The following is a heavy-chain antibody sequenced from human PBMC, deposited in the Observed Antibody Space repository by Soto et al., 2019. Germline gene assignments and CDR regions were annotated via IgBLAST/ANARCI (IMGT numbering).Heavy chain of an antibody. CDR1: GGSFTSNNW. Sequence: SETLSLACAVSGGSFTSNNWWTWVRQPPGQGLEWIGEIYRTGSTNYNPSLKSRGTISLDKSEKQISLKVTSLTAAATAVYCCVSRHPRTSVDYWGPRTLVTVFS. J-gene: IGHJ4*02. CDR2: IYRTGST. V-gene: IGHV4-4*01. CDR3: VSRHPRTSVDY.